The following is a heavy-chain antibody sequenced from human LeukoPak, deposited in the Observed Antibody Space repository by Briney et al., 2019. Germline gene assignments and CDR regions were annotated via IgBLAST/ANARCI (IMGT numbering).Heavy chain of an antibody. CDR1: GFALSSSG. J-gene: IGHJ4*02. D-gene: IGHD3-10*01. V-gene: IGHV3-33*01. CDR3: ARTNTLDRGPIIDPLDY. CDR2: IWYDRSNK. Sequence: GGSLRLSCAASGFALSSSGMHWVRQAPGKGLEWVAFIWYDRSNKYYADSVKGRFTISRVNSKNTLYLQMNSLRAEDTAVYFCARTNTLDRGPIIDPLDYWGQGTLVTVSS.